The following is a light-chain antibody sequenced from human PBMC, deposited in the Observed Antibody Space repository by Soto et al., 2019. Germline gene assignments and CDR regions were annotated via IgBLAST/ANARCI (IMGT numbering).Light chain of an antibody. Sequence: IVLTQSPGTLSLSPGERATLSCRASQSISSPYLAWYQQKPGQAPRLLVDGASSRATGVPDRFGGSGSGTDFTRTISRLEPEDFAVYYFQPYDRWTLGQGTKVDIK. V-gene: IGKV3-20*01. CDR1: QSISSPY. CDR2: GAS. J-gene: IGKJ1*01. CDR3: QPYDRWT.